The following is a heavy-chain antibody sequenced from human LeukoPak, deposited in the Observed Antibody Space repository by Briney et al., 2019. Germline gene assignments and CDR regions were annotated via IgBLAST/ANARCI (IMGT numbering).Heavy chain of an antibody. CDR2: INHSGST. Sequence: PSETLSLTCAVYGASFSGYYWSWIRQPPGKGLEWIGEINHSGSTNYNPPLKSRATIPVDTSKNQFSLKLSAVTAADTAVYYCARGFTGGELRAFDIWGQGTMVTVSS. CDR3: ARGFTGGELRAFDI. CDR1: GASFSGYY. J-gene: IGHJ3*02. D-gene: IGHD1-26*01. V-gene: IGHV4-34*01.